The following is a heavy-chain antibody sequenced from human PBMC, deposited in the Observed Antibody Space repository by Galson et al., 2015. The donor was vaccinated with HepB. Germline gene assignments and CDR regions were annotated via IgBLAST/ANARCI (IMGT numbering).Heavy chain of an antibody. CDR2: IWPGDSDG. CDR1: QYTFTNSW. Sequence: QSGAEVKKPGESLSISCKDSQYTFTNSWIGWVRQMPGKGLEWMGIIWPGDSDGKYSPSFQGQVTISADKSISTAYLQWGSLKASDTAMYYCARHLTSHTDYWGQGTLVIVSS. V-gene: IGHV5-51*01. CDR3: ARHLTSHTDY. J-gene: IGHJ4*02. D-gene: IGHD1-14*01.